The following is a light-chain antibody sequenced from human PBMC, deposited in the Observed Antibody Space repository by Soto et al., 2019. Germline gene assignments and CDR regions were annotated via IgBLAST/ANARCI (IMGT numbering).Light chain of an antibody. V-gene: IGLV2-14*01. CDR1: SSDVGGYNY. Sequence: QSALTQPPSASGSLGQSVTISCTGTSSDVGGYNYVSWYQQHPGKAPKLMIYEVSNRPSGVSNRFSGSKSGNTASLTISGLQAEDEADYYCSSYTSSSTLDVVFGGGTQLTVL. CDR2: EVS. CDR3: SSYTSSSTLDVV. J-gene: IGLJ2*01.